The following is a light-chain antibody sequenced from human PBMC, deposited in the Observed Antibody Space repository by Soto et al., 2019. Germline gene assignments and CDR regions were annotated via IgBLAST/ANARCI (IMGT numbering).Light chain of an antibody. CDR3: SSYTSSSTLHYV. CDR1: SSDVGGYKY. J-gene: IGLJ1*01. Sequence: QSALTQPASVSGSPGQSITISCTGTSSDVGGYKYVSWYQQHPGKAPKVMIYEVSNRPSGVSTRFSGSKSGNTASLTISGLQADDEGDYYCSSYTSSSTLHYVFGTGTKVTVL. V-gene: IGLV2-14*01. CDR2: EVS.